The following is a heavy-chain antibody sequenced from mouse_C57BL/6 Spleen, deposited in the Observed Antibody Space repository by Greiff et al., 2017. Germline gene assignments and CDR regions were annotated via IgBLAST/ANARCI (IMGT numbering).Heavy chain of an antibody. CDR1: GYTFTSYW. V-gene: IGHV1-64*01. CDR2: IHPNSGST. CDR3: AREAELAWFAY. J-gene: IGHJ3*01. Sequence: QVQLQQPGAELVKPGASVKLSCKASGYTFTSYWMHWVKQRPGQGLEWIGMIHPNSGSTNYNEKFKSKATLTVDKSSSTAYMQLSSLTSEDSAVYYCAREAELAWFAYWSQGTLVTVSA.